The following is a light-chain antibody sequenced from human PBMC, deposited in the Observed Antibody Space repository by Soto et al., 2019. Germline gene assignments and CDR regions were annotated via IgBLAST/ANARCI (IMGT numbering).Light chain of an antibody. J-gene: IGLJ3*02. CDR1: SNDVGGYNY. CDR3: CSHAGTDTWV. CDR2: EVS. V-gene: IGLV2-11*01. Sequence: QSALTQPRSVSGSPGQSVTISCTGTSNDVGGYNYVSWYQQHPGKAPKLMISEVSRRPSGVPDRFSGSKSGNTASLTISGLQAEDEADYYCCSHAGTDTWVFGGGTKLTV.